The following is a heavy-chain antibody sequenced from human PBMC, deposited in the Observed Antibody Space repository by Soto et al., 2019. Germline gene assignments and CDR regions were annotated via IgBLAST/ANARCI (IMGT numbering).Heavy chain of an antibody. D-gene: IGHD5-18*01. CDR1: GLTFTGYY. CDR2: INPSGGST. CDR3: SCSSTRLDTSCSHGFGI. Sequence: ASVKVSSKESGLTFTGYYMHWVRQAPGKRLEWMGIINPSGGSTSYAQKFQGRVTMTRDTSTSTVYMELSSLRSEDTAVYFFSCSSTRLDTSCSHGFGIWGQGT. J-gene: IGHJ4*03. V-gene: IGHV1-46*03.